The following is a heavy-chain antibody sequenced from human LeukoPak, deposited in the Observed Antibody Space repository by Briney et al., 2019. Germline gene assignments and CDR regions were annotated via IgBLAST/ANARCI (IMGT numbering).Heavy chain of an antibody. D-gene: IGHD3-22*01. CDR1: GYTFTSYG. V-gene: IGHV1-18*01. CDR3: ARDGDPKYYYDSSGYYSY. Sequence: GASVKVSCKASGYTFTSYGISWVRQAPGQGLEWMGWISAYNGNTNYAQKLQGRVTMTTDTSTSTAHMELRSLRSDDTAVYYCARDGDPKYYYDSSGYYSYWGQGTLVTVS. CDR2: ISAYNGNT. J-gene: IGHJ4*02.